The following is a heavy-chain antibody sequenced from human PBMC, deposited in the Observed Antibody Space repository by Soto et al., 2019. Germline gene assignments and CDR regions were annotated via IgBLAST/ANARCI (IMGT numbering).Heavy chain of an antibody. CDR3: ARDPHSLDY. Sequence: EVQLVESGGGLVQPGGSLTLSCATSGFAFSSYSMNWVRQAPGKGLEWVSYIRSSGNPIYYADSVKGRFTISRDNAKNSLYLQMISLRVEDTAVYYCARDPHSLDYWGQGILATVSS. J-gene: IGHJ4*02. CDR1: GFAFSSYS. D-gene: IGHD2-15*01. V-gene: IGHV3-48*01. CDR2: IRSSGNPI.